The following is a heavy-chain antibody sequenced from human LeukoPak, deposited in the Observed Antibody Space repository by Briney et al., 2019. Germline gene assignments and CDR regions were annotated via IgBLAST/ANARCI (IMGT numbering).Heavy chain of an antibody. D-gene: IGHD6-13*01. CDR2: IHYTGST. Sequence: SETLSLTCSVSGGSINSYYWSWIRQPPGKGLECIGYIHYTGSTNYNPSLKSRVTMSVDTSKNQFTLNLKSVTPEDTAVYYCARNLIPEQLVLNFWGQGTLVTVSS. J-gene: IGHJ4*02. CDR1: GGSINSYY. V-gene: IGHV4-59*01. CDR3: ARNLIPEQLVLNF.